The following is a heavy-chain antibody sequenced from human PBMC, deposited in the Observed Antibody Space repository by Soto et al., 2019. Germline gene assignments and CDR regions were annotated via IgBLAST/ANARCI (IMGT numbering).Heavy chain of an antibody. Sequence: ASVKVSCKASGYTFTDYYIHWVRQSPGQWLEWMGWIYPRSGVTNNAQKFQGRVTMTRDTSISTVSMNLSGLRSDDTAVYYCASDVACYDLPYYYGMDVWGQGTTVTVSS. V-gene: IGHV1-2*02. J-gene: IGHJ6*01. CDR1: GYTFTDYY. D-gene: IGHD5-12*01. CDR2: IYPRSGVT. CDR3: ASDVACYDLPYYYGMDV.